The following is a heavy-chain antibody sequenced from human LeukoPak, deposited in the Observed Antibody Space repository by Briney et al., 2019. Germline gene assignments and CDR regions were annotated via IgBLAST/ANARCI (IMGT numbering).Heavy chain of an antibody. CDR1: GGSISSYY. J-gene: IGHJ5*02. D-gene: IGHD2-2*02. Sequence: SETLSLTCTVSGGSISSYYWSWIRQPPGKGLEWIGYIYYSGSTNYNPSLKSRVTISVDTSKNQFSLKLSSVTAADTAVYYCARDGVPAAISRASWFDPWGQGTLVTVSS. CDR3: ARDGVPAAISRASWFDP. V-gene: IGHV4-59*01. CDR2: IYYSGST.